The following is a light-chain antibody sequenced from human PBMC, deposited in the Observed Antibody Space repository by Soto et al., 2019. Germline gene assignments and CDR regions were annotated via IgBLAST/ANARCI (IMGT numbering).Light chain of an antibody. CDR2: GNS. J-gene: IGLJ3*02. Sequence: QSVLTQPPSVSGVPGQRVTISCTGTRSNIGADYDVHWYHQLPGTARTLLISGNSNRPSGVPDRFSGSKSGTPASLAITGLQAEDDADYDCQSYDSSLSAVVFGGGTKLTVL. V-gene: IGLV1-40*01. CDR1: RSNIGADYD. CDR3: QSYDSSLSAVV.